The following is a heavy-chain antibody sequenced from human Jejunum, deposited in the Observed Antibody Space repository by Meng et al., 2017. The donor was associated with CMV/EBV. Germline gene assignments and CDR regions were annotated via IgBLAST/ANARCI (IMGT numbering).Heavy chain of an antibody. CDR3: ARKRLDIQIIPPSTRHYFYYGMDV. D-gene: IGHD2/OR15-2a*01. Sequence: WVRQAPGKGLAWVSSISGGSTSIYYADSLKGRFTISRDNAKNSVYLQMNSLRAEDTAVYYCARKRLDIQIIPPSTRHYFYYGMDVWGQGTTVTVSS. V-gene: IGHV3-21*06. J-gene: IGHJ6*02. CDR2: ISGGSTSI.